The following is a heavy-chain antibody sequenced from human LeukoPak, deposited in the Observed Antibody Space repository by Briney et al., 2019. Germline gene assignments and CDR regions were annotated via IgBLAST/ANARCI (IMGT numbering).Heavy chain of an antibody. D-gene: IGHD1-26*01. CDR3: AKDRDSGSYRGTFDY. CDR2: ISYDGSNK. Sequence: GGSLRLSCAASGFTFSSYGMHWVRQAPGKGLEWVAVISYDGSNKYYADSVKGRFTMSRDNSKNTLYLQMNSLRAEDTAVYYCAKDRDSGSYRGTFDYWGQGTLVTVSS. CDR1: GFTFSSYG. J-gene: IGHJ4*02. V-gene: IGHV3-30*18.